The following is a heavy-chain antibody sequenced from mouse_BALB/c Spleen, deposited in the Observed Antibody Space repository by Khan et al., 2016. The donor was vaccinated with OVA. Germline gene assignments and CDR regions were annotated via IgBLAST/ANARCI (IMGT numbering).Heavy chain of an antibody. Sequence: EVELVESGGGLVKPGGSLKLSCAASGFTFSRYPMPWVRQTPEKRLEWVASIGSGGSTYHTDSVQGRFTISRDNDRNILFLQMRSLRSEDTAMSFCARVNGSGGVDYWGQGISLTVSS. J-gene: IGHJ2*02. CDR3: ARVNGSGGVDY. D-gene: IGHD1-1*01. CDR1: GFTFSRYP. CDR2: IGSGGST. V-gene: IGHV5-6-5*01.